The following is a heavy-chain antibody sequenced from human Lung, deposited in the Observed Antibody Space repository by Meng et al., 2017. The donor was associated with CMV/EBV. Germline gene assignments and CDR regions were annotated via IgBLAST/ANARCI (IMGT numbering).Heavy chain of an antibody. D-gene: IGHD6-19*01. V-gene: IGHV2-26*01. CDR1: GFSLANSRLA. J-gene: IGHJ4*02. Sequence: SGXXLVXPTETLTLTCTVSGFSLANSRLAVSWIRQPPGKALEWLAHVFSTGEKSYSTSLKNRLTVSKDTSNSQVFLTMTNMDPADTATYYCARIFYSSVWHIDFWGQGTXVTVSS. CDR3: ARIFYSSVWHIDF. CDR2: VFSTGEK.